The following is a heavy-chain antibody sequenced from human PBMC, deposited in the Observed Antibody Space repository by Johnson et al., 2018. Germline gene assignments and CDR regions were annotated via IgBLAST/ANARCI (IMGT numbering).Heavy chain of an antibody. CDR3: AGGIGWSSDF. Sequence: EVQLVESGGGLVQPGGSXRLSCAASGFTFSSYWMNWVRQAPGKGLEWVANIKQDGSEENYADSVKGRFTISRDHAKNSLYLQLTPLRVEDTAVYYGAGGIGWSSDFWGQGTLVAVSS. D-gene: IGHD3/OR15-3a*01. CDR2: IKQDGSEE. J-gene: IGHJ4*02. V-gene: IGHV3-7*01. CDR1: GFTFSSYW.